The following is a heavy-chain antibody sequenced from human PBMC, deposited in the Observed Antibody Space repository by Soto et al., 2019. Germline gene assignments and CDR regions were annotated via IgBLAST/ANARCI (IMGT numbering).Heavy chain of an antibody. CDR1: GFTFSSYA. CDR2: ISGSGGST. CDR3: AKGPQLKYSGYDYSLDY. D-gene: IGHD5-12*01. J-gene: IGHJ4*02. V-gene: IGHV3-23*01. Sequence: GGSLRLSCAASGFTFSSYAMSWVRQAPGKGLEWVSAISGSGGSTYYADSVKGRFTISRDNSKNTLYLQMNSLRAEDTAVYYCAKGPQLKYSGYDYSLDYWGQGTLVTVSS.